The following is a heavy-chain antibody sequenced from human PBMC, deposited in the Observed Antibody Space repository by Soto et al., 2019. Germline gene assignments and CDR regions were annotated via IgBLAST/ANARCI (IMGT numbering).Heavy chain of an antibody. Sequence: EVQLVESGGGLVQPGESLRLSCAASGFTFSHYSMNWVRQAPGTGLQWVSYISTRANSIYYADSVKGRFTISRDNAKNSLFLQMNRLRDEDTAVYFCARASSPGSYSPFDYLGQGILVTVSS. V-gene: IGHV3-48*02. D-gene: IGHD1-26*01. CDR3: ARASSPGSYSPFDY. CDR1: GFTFSHYS. CDR2: ISTRANSI. J-gene: IGHJ4*02.